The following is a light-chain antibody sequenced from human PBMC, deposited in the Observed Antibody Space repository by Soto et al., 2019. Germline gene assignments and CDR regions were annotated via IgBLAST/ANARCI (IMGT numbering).Light chain of an antibody. CDR2: GAS. V-gene: IGKV3-20*01. CDR1: QSVSSNF. Sequence: EIVLTQSPGSLSLSLGERATLSCRASQSVSSNFVAWYQQKPGLAPRLLIYGASSRATGIPDRFSGSGSGTDFTLTISSLEPEDFAVYYCQQYSSSPWTFGQGTKVEIK. CDR3: QQYSSSPWT. J-gene: IGKJ1*01.